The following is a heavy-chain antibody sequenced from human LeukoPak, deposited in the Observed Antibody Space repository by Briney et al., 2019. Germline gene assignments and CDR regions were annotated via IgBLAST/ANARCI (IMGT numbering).Heavy chain of an antibody. D-gene: IGHD2-2*01. CDR2: IWYDGSNK. CDR3: ARDPGSHCSSTSCFSGRFDY. CDR1: GFTFSSYG. J-gene: IGHJ4*02. V-gene: IGHV3-33*01. Sequence: GRSLRLSCAASGFTFSSYGMHWVRQAPGKGLEWVAVIWYDGSNKYYADSVKGRFTISRDNSKNTLYLQMNSLRDEDTAVYYCARDPGSHCSSTSCFSGRFDYWGQGTLVTVSS.